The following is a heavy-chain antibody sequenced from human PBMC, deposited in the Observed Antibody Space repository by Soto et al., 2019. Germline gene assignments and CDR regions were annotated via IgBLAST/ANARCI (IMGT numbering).Heavy chain of an antibody. CDR2: ISYDGSNK. CDR3: AKDPTPSVVPAGGFDY. Sequence: GGSLRLSCAASGFTFSSYGMHWVRQAPGKGLEWVAVISYDGSNKYYADSVKGRFTISRDNSKNTLYLQMNSLRAEDTAVYYCAKDPTPSVVPAGGFDYWGQGTLVTVSS. CDR1: GFTFSSYG. D-gene: IGHD2-2*01. J-gene: IGHJ4*02. V-gene: IGHV3-30*18.